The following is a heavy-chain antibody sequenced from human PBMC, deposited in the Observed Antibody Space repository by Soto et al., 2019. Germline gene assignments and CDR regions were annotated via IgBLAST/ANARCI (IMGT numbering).Heavy chain of an antibody. Sequence: QVQLQQWGAGLLKPSETLSLTCAVYGGSFSGYYWSWIRQPPGKGLEWIGEINHSGSTNYNPSLKSRATISVDTSKNQFSLKLSSVTAADTAVYYCARGRSLVATSGSYSSGPMRGGGSDYWGQGTLVTVSS. CDR3: ARGRSLVATSGSYSSGPMRGGGSDY. CDR1: GGSFSGYY. J-gene: IGHJ4*02. V-gene: IGHV4-34*01. D-gene: IGHD1-26*01. CDR2: INHSGST.